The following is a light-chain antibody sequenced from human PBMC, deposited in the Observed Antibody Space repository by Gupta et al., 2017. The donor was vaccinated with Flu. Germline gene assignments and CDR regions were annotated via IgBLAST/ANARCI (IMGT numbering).Light chain of an antibody. V-gene: IGKV3-11*01. Sequence: VLTQSPATLSLSPGERAILSCRASQSVSSYLAWYQQKPGQAPRLLIYDTSNRATGIPARFSGSGSGTDFTLTISSLEPEDFAVYYCQQRSNWPPPLSFGGGTKVEIK. CDR2: DTS. CDR3: QQRSNWPPPLS. CDR1: QSVSSY. J-gene: IGKJ4*01.